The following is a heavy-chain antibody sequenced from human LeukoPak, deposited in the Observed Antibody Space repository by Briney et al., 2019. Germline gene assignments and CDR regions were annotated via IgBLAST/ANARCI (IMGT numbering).Heavy chain of an antibody. V-gene: IGHV3-21*01. Sequence: GGSLRLSCAASGFTFSSYSMNWVRQAPGKGLEWVSSISSSSSYIYYADSVKGRFTISRDNAKNSLYLQMNSLRAEDTAVYYCAKDMVSYCGGDCYPVTIDSWGQGTLVTVSS. D-gene: IGHD2-21*02. J-gene: IGHJ4*02. CDR3: AKDMVSYCGGDCYPVTIDS. CDR2: ISSSSSYI. CDR1: GFTFSSYS.